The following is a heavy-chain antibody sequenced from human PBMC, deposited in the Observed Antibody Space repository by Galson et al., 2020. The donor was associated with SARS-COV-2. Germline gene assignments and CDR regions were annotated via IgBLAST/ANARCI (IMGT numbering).Heavy chain of an antibody. CDR1: GDSINGGPYY. Sequence: SETLSLTCTVSGDSINGGPYYWAWLRHYPGRGLEWIGYIYYTGSTSYNPSLKSRVSISVDTSENQFSLRLSSGTAADTAMYYCARDGHLGYYGMDVWGPGTTVTVSS. V-gene: IGHV4-31*03. J-gene: IGHJ6*02. D-gene: IGHD3-16*01. CDR3: ARDGHLGYYGMDV. CDR2: IYYTGST.